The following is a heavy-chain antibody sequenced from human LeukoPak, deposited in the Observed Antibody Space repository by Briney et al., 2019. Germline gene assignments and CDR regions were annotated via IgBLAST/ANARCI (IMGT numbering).Heavy chain of an antibody. CDR3: ANFGGVD. Sequence: GGSLRLSCAASGFTFSSYGMHWVRQAPGKGLEWVAVISYDGSNKYYADSVKGRFTISRDNSKNTLYLQMNSLRAEDTAVYYCANFGGVDWGQGTLVTVSS. V-gene: IGHV3-30*18. J-gene: IGHJ4*02. CDR2: ISYDGSNK. CDR1: GFTFSSYG. D-gene: IGHD3-10*01.